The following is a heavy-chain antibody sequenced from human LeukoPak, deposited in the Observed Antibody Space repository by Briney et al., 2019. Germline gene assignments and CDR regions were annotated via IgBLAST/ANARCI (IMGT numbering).Heavy chain of an antibody. V-gene: IGHV4-39*02. CDR1: GGSVSTSYY. Sequence: SETLSLTCTVSGGSVSTSYYWGWIRQPPGKGLEWIGSICSGGNTCYNPSLGSRVTIFADSSKNQFSLQLTSVTAADTAVYYCARGVLRFLEWFDEFDYWGQGTLVTVSS. CDR2: ICSGGNT. J-gene: IGHJ4*02. CDR3: ARGVLRFLEWFDEFDY. D-gene: IGHD3-3*01.